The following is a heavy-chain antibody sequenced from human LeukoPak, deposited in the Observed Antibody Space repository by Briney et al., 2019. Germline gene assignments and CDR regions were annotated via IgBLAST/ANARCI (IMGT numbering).Heavy chain of an antibody. CDR1: GFTFSSHG. J-gene: IGHJ4*02. Sequence: GGSLRLSCVASGFTFSSHGMHWVRQAPGKGLEWVAVIWYDGSHRYYPDSLKGRFTISRDNSKNTLLLQMDSLRVDDTAVYYCVRDNAAADGALDYWGQGSLVTVSS. CDR2: IWYDGSHR. V-gene: IGHV3-33*01. D-gene: IGHD5-24*01. CDR3: VRDNAAADGALDY.